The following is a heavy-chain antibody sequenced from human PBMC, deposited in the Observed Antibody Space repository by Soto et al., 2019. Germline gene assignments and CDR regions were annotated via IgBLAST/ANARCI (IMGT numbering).Heavy chain of an antibody. CDR2: IIPIFGTA. CDR3: ARCGYSYGTYYYYGMDV. V-gene: IGHV1-69*01. D-gene: IGHD5-18*01. Sequence: QVQLVQSGAEVQKPGSSVKVSCKASGGTFSSYAISWVRQAPGQGLEWMGGIIPIFGTANYAQKFQGRVTITADESTSTAYMELSSLRSEDTAVYYCARCGYSYGTYYYYGMDVWGQGTTVTVSS. CDR1: GGTFSSYA. J-gene: IGHJ6*02.